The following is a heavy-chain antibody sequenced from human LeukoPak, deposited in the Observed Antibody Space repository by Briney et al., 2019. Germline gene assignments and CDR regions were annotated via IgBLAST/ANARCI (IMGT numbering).Heavy chain of an antibody. CDR3: ARDPRTINYDILTGYLDY. CDR1: GFTFSTYS. CDR2: ISSSSSTI. Sequence: GGSLRLSCAASGFTFSTYSMNWVRQAPGKGLEWVSYISSSSSTIYYADSVKGRFTISRDNAKNSLYLQMNSLRAEDTAVYYCARDPRTINYDILTGYLDYWGQGTLVTVSS. D-gene: IGHD3-9*01. V-gene: IGHV3-48*01. J-gene: IGHJ4*02.